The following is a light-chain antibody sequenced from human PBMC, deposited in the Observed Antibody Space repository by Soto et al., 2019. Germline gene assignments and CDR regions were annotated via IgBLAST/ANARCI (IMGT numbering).Light chain of an antibody. V-gene: IGKV3-20*01. CDR2: GAS. CDR1: QSVSSNY. CDR3: QQYDTSPRT. J-gene: IGKJ1*01. Sequence: EVMLTQSPGTLSLSPGERATLSCRASQSVSSNYLAWYQQKSGQAPRLLIYGASNRATGIPDRFSGSGSGRDFTLTVRRLEPDDFAVYYCQQYDTSPRTFGQGTKVEFK.